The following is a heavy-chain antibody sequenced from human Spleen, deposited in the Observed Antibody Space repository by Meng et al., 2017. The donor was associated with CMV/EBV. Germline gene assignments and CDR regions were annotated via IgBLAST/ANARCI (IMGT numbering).Heavy chain of an antibody. V-gene: IGHV1-46*02. Sequence: YTFNTYYMHWVRQAPGQGLEWMGIINPSGDNTSYAQKFQGRVTMTRDTSTSTIHMELSSLRSEDTALYYCARGRRCSGGRCYSAEFDYWGQGTLVTVSS. D-gene: IGHD2-15*01. CDR2: INPSGDNT. CDR1: YTFNTYY. J-gene: IGHJ4*02. CDR3: ARGRRCSGGRCYSAEFDY.